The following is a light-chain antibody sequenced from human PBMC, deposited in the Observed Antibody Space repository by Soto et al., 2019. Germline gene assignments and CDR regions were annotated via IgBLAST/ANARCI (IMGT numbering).Light chain of an antibody. CDR2: DAS. J-gene: IGKJ2*01. CDR3: QQYGRSPYT. Sequence: EIVLTQSPGALSLSPGERATLSCRASQTASSSHLAWYQQKPGQAPRLLIYDASSRATGISDRFSGSGSGKDFPLTISRLEAEDFAVYYCQQYGRSPYTFGQGTKVEIK. V-gene: IGKV3-20*01. CDR1: QTASSSH.